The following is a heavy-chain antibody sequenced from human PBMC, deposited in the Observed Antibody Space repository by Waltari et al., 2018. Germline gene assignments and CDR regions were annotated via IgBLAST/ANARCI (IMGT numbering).Heavy chain of an antibody. Sequence: EVQLVEAGGGLVQPGGSLSLSWSASGFTFGTDWMSWVRQAPGEGLDWLANINQDGSEKYYVDSVKGRFTISRDNAKNSLSLQMNSLRAEDAAVYYCARERVLSGWYGDLDHWGQGTLVTVSS. CDR1: GFTFGTDW. CDR2: INQDGSEK. D-gene: IGHD6-19*01. J-gene: IGHJ5*02. V-gene: IGHV3-7*01. CDR3: ARERVLSGWYGDLDH.